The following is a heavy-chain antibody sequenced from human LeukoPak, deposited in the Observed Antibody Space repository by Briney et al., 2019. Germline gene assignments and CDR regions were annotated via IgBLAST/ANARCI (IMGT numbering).Heavy chain of an antibody. CDR1: GFTVSSNY. CDR2: TGNGDNT. J-gene: IGHJ4*02. V-gene: IGHV3-53*01. D-gene: IGHD3-10*01. Sequence: GGSLRLSCAASGFTVSSNYMSWVRQAPGKGLEWVSSVTGNGDNTFHADSVKGRFTISRDNSKNMLYLQINSLRAEDTAVYYCARDRNYFEALHRSYWGQGTLVTVSS. CDR3: ARDRNYFEALHRSY.